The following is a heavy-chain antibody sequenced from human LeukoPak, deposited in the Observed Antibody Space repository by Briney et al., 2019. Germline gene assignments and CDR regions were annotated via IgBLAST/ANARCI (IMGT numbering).Heavy chain of an antibody. CDR2: ISSSSSYI. CDR3: ARDRHVLVRGVSDWFDP. Sequence: GGSLRLSCAASGFTFSSYSMNWVRQAPGKGLEWVSSISSSSSYIYYADSVKGRFTISRDNAKNSLYLQMNSLRAEDTAVYYCARDRHVLVRGVSDWFDPWGQGTLVTVSS. CDR1: GFTFSSYS. D-gene: IGHD3-10*01. V-gene: IGHV3-21*01. J-gene: IGHJ5*02.